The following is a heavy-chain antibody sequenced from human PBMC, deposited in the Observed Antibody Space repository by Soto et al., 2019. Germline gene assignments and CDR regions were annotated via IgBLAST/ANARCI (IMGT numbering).Heavy chain of an antibody. J-gene: IGHJ6*03. D-gene: IGHD2-15*01. CDR3: ATGSYCSGGSCYSHYYYYMDV. V-gene: IGHV1-24*01. Sequence: ASVKVSCKVSGYTLTELSMHWVRQAPGKGLEWMGGFDPEDGETIYAQKFQGRVTMTEDTSTDTAYMELSSLRSEDTAVYYCATGSYCSGGSCYSHYYYYMDVWGKGTTVTVSS. CDR1: GYTLTELS. CDR2: FDPEDGET.